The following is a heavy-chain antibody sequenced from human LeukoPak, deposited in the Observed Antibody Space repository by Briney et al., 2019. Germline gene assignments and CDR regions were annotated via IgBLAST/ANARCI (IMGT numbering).Heavy chain of an antibody. J-gene: IGHJ4*02. CDR1: GGTFSSYA. V-gene: IGHV1-69*05. CDR3: ARDHDYGDYDVFVY. CDR2: IIPIFGTA. D-gene: IGHD4-17*01. Sequence: ASVKVSCKASGGTFSSYAISWVRQAPGQGLEWMGRIIPIFGTANYAQKFQSRVTITTDESTSTAYMELSSLRSEDTAVYYCARDHDYGDYDVFVYWGQGTLVTVSS.